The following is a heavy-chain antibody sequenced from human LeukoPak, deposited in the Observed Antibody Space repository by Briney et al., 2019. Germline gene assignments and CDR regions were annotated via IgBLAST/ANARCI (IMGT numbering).Heavy chain of an antibody. V-gene: IGHV3-30-3*01. Sequence: GGSLRLSCAASGFTFSSYAMHWVRQAPGKGLEWVAVISYDGSNKYYADSVKGRFTISRDNSKNTLYLQMNSLRAEDTAVYYCARDVDHLFDYWGQGTLVTVSS. CDR2: ISYDGSNK. D-gene: IGHD1-14*01. CDR1: GFTFSSYA. J-gene: IGHJ4*02. CDR3: ARDVDHLFDY.